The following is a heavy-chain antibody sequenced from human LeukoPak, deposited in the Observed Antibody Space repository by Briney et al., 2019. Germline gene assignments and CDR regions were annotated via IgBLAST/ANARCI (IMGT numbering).Heavy chain of an antibody. Sequence: GASVKVSCKASGGTFSASPFSWVRQAPGQGLEWMGGIIPKFGTAHYAQKFQGRVSITADKSTSTAYMELSSLRSEDTAVYYCARDPELLWSEADYWGQGTLVTVSS. CDR2: IIPKFGTA. J-gene: IGHJ4*02. D-gene: IGHD3-10*01. CDR3: ARDPELLWSEADY. CDR1: GGTFSASP. V-gene: IGHV1-69*06.